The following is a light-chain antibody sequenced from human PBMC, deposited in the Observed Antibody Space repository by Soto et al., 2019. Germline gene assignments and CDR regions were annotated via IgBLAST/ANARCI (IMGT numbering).Light chain of an antibody. V-gene: IGLV2-23*01. CDR2: EGS. CDR1: SSDVGSYNL. CDR3: CSYAGSSTVV. Sequence: QSVLTQPASVSGSPGQSITISCTGTSSDVGSYNLVSWNQQHPGKAPKLMIYEGSKRPSGVSNRFSGSKSGNTASLTISGLQAEDEADYYCCSYAGSSTVVFGGGTKLTVL. J-gene: IGLJ2*01.